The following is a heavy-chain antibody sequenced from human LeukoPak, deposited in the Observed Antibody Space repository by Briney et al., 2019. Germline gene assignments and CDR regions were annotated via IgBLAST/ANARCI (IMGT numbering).Heavy chain of an antibody. J-gene: IGHJ4*02. CDR3: AGGIHYYYGSCLFDY. CDR2: INHSGST. Sequence: PSETLSLTCAVYGGSFSGYYWSWIRQPPGKGLEWIGEINHSGSTNYNPSLKSRVTISVDTSKNQFSLKLSSVTAADTAVYYCAGGIHYYYGSCLFDYWGQGTLVTVSS. D-gene: IGHD3-10*01. V-gene: IGHV4-34*01. CDR1: GGSFSGYY.